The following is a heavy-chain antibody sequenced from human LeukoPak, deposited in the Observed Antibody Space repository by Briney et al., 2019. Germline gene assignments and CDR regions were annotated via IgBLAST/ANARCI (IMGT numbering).Heavy chain of an antibody. V-gene: IGHV3-30*04. Sequence: PGGSLRLSCAASGLTFSSYAMHWVRQAPGKGLEWVAVISYDGSNKYYADSVKGRFTISRDNSKNTLYLQMNSLRAEDTAVYYCARDGWYYYGSGSYLLGGDYWGQGTLVTVSS. J-gene: IGHJ4*02. D-gene: IGHD3-10*01. CDR1: GLTFSSYA. CDR3: ARDGWYYYGSGSYLLGGDY. CDR2: ISYDGSNK.